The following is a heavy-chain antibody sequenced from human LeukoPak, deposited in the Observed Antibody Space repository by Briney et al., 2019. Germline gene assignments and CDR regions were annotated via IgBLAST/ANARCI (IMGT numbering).Heavy chain of an antibody. D-gene: IGHD6-13*01. CDR1: GGSISSGGYY. V-gene: IGHV4-31*03. Sequence: SETLSLTCTVSGGSISSGGYYWSWIRQHPGKGLEWIGYIYYSGSTYYNPSLKSRVTISVDTSKNQFSLKLSSVTAADTAVYYCARLNSSSWYYKPFDYWGQGTLVTVSS. CDR3: ARLNSSSWYYKPFDY. CDR2: IYYSGST. J-gene: IGHJ4*02.